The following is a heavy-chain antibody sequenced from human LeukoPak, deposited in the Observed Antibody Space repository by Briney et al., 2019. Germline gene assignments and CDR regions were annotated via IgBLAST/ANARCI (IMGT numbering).Heavy chain of an antibody. CDR2: IYYSGST. CDR1: GGSISSSSYY. Sequence: SETLSLTCTVSGGSISSSSYYWGWIRQPPGKGLEWIGSIYYSGSTYYNPSLKSRVTISVDTSKNQFSLKLNSVTAADTAVYYCFYYYDSSGYYLNYWGQGTLVTVSS. CDR3: FYYYDSSGYYLNY. V-gene: IGHV4-39*07. D-gene: IGHD3-22*01. J-gene: IGHJ4*02.